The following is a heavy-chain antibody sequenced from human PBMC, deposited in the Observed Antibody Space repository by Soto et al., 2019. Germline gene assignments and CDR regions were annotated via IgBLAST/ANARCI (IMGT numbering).Heavy chain of an antibody. CDR1: GYTFTSYA. J-gene: IGHJ5*02. Sequence: ASVKVSCKASGYTFTSYAMHWVRQAPGQRLEWMGWINAGNGNTKYSQKFQGRVTITRNTSISTAYMELSSLRSEDTAVYCCARQPTPVFYYDFWSGYDWFDPWGQGTLVTVSS. V-gene: IGHV1-3*01. D-gene: IGHD3-3*01. CDR3: ARQPTPVFYYDFWSGYDWFDP. CDR2: INAGNGNT.